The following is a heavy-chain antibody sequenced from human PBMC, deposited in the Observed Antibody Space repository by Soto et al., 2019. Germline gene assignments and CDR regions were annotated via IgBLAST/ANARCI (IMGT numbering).Heavy chain of an antibody. CDR3: ARDITMIGVVYYYYGMDV. V-gene: IGHV1-18*01. J-gene: IGHJ6*02. CDR1: CYTDSSSG. D-gene: IGHD3-22*01. CDR2: ISAYNGNT. Sequence: KAACYTDSSSGSMGVRQAPKQGLECMGWISAYNGNTNYAQKLVGRVTMTPDTSTSKANMELRSLRSYDTAGYYCARDITMIGVVYYYYGMDVWGQGTTVT.